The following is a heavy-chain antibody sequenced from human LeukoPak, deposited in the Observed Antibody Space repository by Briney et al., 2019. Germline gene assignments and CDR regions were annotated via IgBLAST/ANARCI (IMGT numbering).Heavy chain of an antibody. Sequence: SETLSLTCTVSGGSISSSSYYWGWIRQPPGRGLEWIGNIFYSGTTYYNPSLKSRVTISVDTSKNQFSLKLSSVTAADTAVYYCARSWIQLWYYDYWGKGTLVTVSS. V-gene: IGHV4-39*01. CDR3: ARSWIQLWYYDY. CDR1: GGSISSSSYY. D-gene: IGHD5-18*01. CDR2: IFYSGTT. J-gene: IGHJ4*02.